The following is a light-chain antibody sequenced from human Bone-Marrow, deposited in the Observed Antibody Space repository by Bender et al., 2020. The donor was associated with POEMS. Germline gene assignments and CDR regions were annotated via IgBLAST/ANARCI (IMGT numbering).Light chain of an antibody. CDR2: SSH. J-gene: IGLJ3*02. V-gene: IGLV1-44*01. Sequence: QSVLTQPPSASGTPGQRVTISCSGGSSNIGAHAVNWYQHLPGTAPKLLIYSSHRRPSEVPDRFSGSRSGTSASLAISGLQSEDEADYYCAVWDDSLNGWVSGGGTKLTVL. CDR1: SSNIGAHA. CDR3: AVWDDSLNGWV.